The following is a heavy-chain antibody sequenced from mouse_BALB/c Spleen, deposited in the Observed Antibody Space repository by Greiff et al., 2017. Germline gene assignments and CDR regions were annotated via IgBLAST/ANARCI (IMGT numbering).Heavy chain of an antibody. V-gene: IGHV3-6*02. CDR2: ISYDGSN. CDR1: GYSITSGYY. CDR3: ARDRAHYDYDGYAMDY. J-gene: IGHJ4*01. D-gene: IGHD2-4*01. Sequence: DVKLVESGPGLVKPSQSLSLTCSVTGYSITSGYYWNWIRQFPGNKLEWMGYISYDGSNNYNPSLKNRISITRDTSKNQFFLKLNSVTTEDTATYYCARDRAHYDYDGYAMDYWGQGTSVTVSS.